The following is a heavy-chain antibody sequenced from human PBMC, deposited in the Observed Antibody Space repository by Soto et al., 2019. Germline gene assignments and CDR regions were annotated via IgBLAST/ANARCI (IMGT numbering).Heavy chain of an antibody. V-gene: IGHV3-66*01. Sequence: EVQVVESGGRLVQPGGSLTVSCAASGFSVSNSYMSWVRQAPGKGLEWVSVIYRGGTIDYADSVKGRFTSSRDISKNMVYLQMNSLRAEDTAMYYCVTGQGPQFGYWGQGTLVTVSS. CDR2: IYRGGTI. D-gene: IGHD3-16*01. CDR1: GFSVSNSY. J-gene: IGHJ4*02. CDR3: VTGQGPQFGY.